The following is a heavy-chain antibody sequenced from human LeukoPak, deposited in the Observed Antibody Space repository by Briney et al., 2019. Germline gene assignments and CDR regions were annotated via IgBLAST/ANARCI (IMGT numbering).Heavy chain of an antibody. CDR2: INHSGST. D-gene: IGHD2-2*02. V-gene: IGHV4-34*01. Sequence: KPSETLSLTCAVYGGSFSGYYWSWIRQPPGKGLEWIGKINHSGSTNYNPSLKSRVTISVDTSKNQFSLKLSSVTAADTAVYYCARGDSSSTSCYIGLDYWGQGTLVTVSS. J-gene: IGHJ4*02. CDR3: ARGDSSSTSCYIGLDY. CDR1: GGSFSGYY.